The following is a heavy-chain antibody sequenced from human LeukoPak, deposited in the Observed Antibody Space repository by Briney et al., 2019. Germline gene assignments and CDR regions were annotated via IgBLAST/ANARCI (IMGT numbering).Heavy chain of an antibody. Sequence: GGSLRLSCAVSGSTFSSYAMHWVRQAPGKGLEWVAVISYDGSNKYYADSVKGRFTISRDNAKNSLYLQMNSLRAEDTAVYYCARDTREAFDIWGQGTMVTVSS. V-gene: IGHV3-30-3*01. CDR2: ISYDGSNK. D-gene: IGHD5-24*01. J-gene: IGHJ3*02. CDR3: ARDTREAFDI. CDR1: GSTFSSYA.